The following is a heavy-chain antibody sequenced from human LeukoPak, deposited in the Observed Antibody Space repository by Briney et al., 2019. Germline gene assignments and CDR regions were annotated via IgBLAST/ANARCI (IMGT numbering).Heavy chain of an antibody. J-gene: IGHJ3*02. D-gene: IGHD3-9*01. V-gene: IGHV4-38-2*02. CDR2: IYHSGST. CDR1: GYSISSGYY. Sequence: SETLSLTCTVSGYSISSGYYWGWIRQPPGKGLEWIGSIYHSGSTNYNPSLKSRVTISVDTSKNQFSLKLSSVTAADTAVYYCARGFFGYYDILTGYYLRRAFDIWGQGTMVTVSS. CDR3: ARGFFGYYDILTGYYLRRAFDI.